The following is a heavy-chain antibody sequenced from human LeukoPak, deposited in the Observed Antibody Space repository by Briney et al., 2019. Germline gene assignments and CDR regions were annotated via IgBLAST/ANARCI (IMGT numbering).Heavy chain of an antibody. CDR3: AKGGWVAVTGMDS. D-gene: IGHD6-19*01. V-gene: IGHV7-4-1*02. Sequence: ASVKVSCKASGYTFTGHAMNWVRQAPGQGPEWMGYINTKTGNPTYAQGFTGRFVFSLDTSVSTAYLQISSLKPEDTGVYYCAKGGWVAVTGMDSWGQGALVTVSS. CDR1: GYTFTGHA. J-gene: IGHJ4*02. CDR2: INTKTGNP.